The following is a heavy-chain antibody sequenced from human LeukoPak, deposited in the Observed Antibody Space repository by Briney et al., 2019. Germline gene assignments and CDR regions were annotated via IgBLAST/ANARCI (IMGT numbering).Heavy chain of an antibody. CDR2: TYYRSKWYN. CDR3: ARASPNGAVAGTWPFDY. D-gene: IGHD6-19*01. CDR1: GDSVSSNSAA. J-gene: IGHJ4*02. V-gene: IGHV6-1*01. Sequence: SQTLSLTCAISGDSVSSNSAAWNWIRQSPSRGLEWLGRTYYRSKWYNDYAVSVKSRITINPDTSKNQFSLQLNSVTPEDTAVYYCARASPNGAVAGTWPFDYWGQGTLVTVSS.